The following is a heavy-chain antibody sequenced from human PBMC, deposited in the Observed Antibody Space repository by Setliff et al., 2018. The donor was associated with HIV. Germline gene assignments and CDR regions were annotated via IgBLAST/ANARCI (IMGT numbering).Heavy chain of an antibody. J-gene: IGHJ4*02. CDR2: NGIINGAK. Sequence: PGGSLRLSCAASGLIFSSYEMNWVRQAPGKGLEWISYNGIINGAKHYADSMEGRFTISRDDAKNSLYLQMDSLRAEDTAVYYCVRDRDWAFDYWGQGILVTVSS. CDR3: VRDRDWAFDY. V-gene: IGHV3-48*03. D-gene: IGHD3-9*01. CDR1: GLIFSSYE.